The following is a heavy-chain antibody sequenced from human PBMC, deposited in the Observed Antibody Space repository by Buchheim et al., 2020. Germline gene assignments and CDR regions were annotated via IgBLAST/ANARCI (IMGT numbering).Heavy chain of an antibody. V-gene: IGHV1-69*01. CDR2: IIPAFDTR. Sequence: QVQLVQSGAEVKKPGSSVKVSCKASGGTFSSYAISWVRQAPGQGLEWMGGIIPAFDTRNHAQKFQGRLTITADESTAYMEVSRLRSEDTAVYYCARVGGVAGGYYYYGMDVWGQGTT. D-gene: IGHD3-16*01. CDR3: ARVGGVAGGYYYYGMDV. CDR1: GGTFSSYA. J-gene: IGHJ6*02.